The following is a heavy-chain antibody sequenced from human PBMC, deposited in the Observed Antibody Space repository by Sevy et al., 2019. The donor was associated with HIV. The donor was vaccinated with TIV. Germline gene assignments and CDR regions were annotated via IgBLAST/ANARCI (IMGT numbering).Heavy chain of an antibody. D-gene: IGHD2-15*01. CDR1: GGTFSSYA. J-gene: IGHJ6*02. CDR2: IIPIFGTA. CDR3: ARDTSSGGSCFHGMDV. V-gene: IGHV1-69*13. Sequence: ASVKVSCKASGGTFSSYAISWVRQAPGQGLEWMVGIIPIFGTANYAQKFQGRVTITADESTSTAYMELSSLRSEDTAVYSSARDTSSGGSCFHGMDVWGQGTTVTVSS.